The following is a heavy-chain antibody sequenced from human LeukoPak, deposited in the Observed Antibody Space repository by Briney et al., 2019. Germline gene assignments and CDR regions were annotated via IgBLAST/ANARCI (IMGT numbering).Heavy chain of an antibody. CDR3: GRRIMVYAIIGFDY. CDR2: INHSGST. Sequence: SETLSLTCAVYGGSFSGYYWSWIRQPPGKGLEWIGEINHSGSTNYNPSLKSRVTISVDTSKNQFSLKLSSVTAADTAVYYCGRRIMVYAIIGFDYCGQGTLFTVSS. J-gene: IGHJ4*02. D-gene: IGHD2-8*01. V-gene: IGHV4-34*01. CDR1: GGSFSGYY.